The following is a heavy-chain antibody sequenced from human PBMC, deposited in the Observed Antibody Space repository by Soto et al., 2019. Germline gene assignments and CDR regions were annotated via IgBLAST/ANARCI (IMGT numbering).Heavy chain of an antibody. J-gene: IGHJ4*02. V-gene: IGHV3-74*01. CDR3: VKVLARGVGVPRFYFDS. D-gene: IGHD2-2*01. CDR2: INADGTST. CDR1: GFTVSNSW. Sequence: GSLRLSCAASGFTVSNSWMHWVRQVSGKGLEWVSRINADGTSTSYADSVKGRFTISRDNAKNTLYLHVNSLRAEDTAVYYCVKVLARGVGVPRFYFDSWGQGALVTVSS.